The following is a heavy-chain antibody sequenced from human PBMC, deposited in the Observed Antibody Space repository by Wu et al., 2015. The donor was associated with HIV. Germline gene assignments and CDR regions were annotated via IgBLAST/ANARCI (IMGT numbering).Heavy chain of an antibody. CDR1: GYTFTSYG. D-gene: IGHD3-10*01. CDR3: ARLLIGTYYYGSGSYEFDY. V-gene: IGHV1-18*01. CDR2: ISAYNGNT. J-gene: IGHJ4*02. Sequence: QVQLVQSGAEVKKPGASVKVSCKASGYTFTSYGISWVRQAPGQGLEWMGWISAYNGNTNYAQKLQGRVTMTTDTSTSTAYMELRSLRSDDTAVYYCARLLIGTYYYGSGSYEFDYWGQGTLVTVSS.